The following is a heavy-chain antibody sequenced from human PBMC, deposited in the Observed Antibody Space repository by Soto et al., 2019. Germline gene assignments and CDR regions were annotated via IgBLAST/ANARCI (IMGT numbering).Heavy chain of an antibody. J-gene: IGHJ6*02. CDR3: ARVGAVVVVPWDYYYGMDV. V-gene: IGHV4-34*01. CDR1: GGSFSGYY. CDR2: INHSGST. Sequence: KPSETLSLTCAVYGGSFSGYYWSWIRQPPGKGLEWIGEINHSGSTNYNPSLKSRVTISVDTSKNQFSLKLSSVTAADTAVYYCARVGAVVVVPWDYYYGMDVWGQGTTVTVSS. D-gene: IGHD2-15*01.